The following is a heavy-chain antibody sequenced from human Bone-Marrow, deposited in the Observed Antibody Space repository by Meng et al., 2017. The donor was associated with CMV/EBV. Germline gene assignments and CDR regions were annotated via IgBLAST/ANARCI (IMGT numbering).Heavy chain of an antibody. CDR3: ARVSKGSSGAFDI. CDR2: IYYSGGT. Sequence: GSLRLSCTVSGGSISSYYWSWIRQPPGKGLEWIGYIYYSGGTNYNPSLKSRVTISVDTSKNQFSLKLSSVTAADTAVYYCARVSKGSSGAFDIWGQGTMVTVSS. CDR1: GGSISSYY. V-gene: IGHV4-59*01. D-gene: IGHD6-25*01. J-gene: IGHJ3*02.